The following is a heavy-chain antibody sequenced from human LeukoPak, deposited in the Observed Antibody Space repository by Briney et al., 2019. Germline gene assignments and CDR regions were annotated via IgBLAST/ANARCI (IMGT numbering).Heavy chain of an antibody. CDR3: ARLTTVTKYYYYYYMDV. CDR2: INHSGST. V-gene: IGHV4-34*01. CDR1: GGSFSGYY. D-gene: IGHD4-17*01. J-gene: IGHJ6*03. Sequence: SETLSLTCAVYGGSFSGYYWSWIRQPPGKGLEWIGEINHSGSTNYNPSLKSRVTISVDTSKNQFSLKLSSVTAADTAVCYCARLTTVTKYYYYYYMDVWGKGTTVTVSS.